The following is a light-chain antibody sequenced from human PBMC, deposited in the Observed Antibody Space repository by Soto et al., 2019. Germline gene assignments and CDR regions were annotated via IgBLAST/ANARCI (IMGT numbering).Light chain of an antibody. CDR1: QSVISN. CDR3: QQYGSSPGT. J-gene: IGKJ1*01. Sequence: IVLTPSPATLSESPGARATLSCRASQSVISNLAWYQQKPGQAPRRLIYGASTRATGIPDRFSGSGSGTDFTLTISRLEPEDFAVYYCQQYGSSPGTFGQGTKVDIK. V-gene: IGKV3-20*01. CDR2: GAS.